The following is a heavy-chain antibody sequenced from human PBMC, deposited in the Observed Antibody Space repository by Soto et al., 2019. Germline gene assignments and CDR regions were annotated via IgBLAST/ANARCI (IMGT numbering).Heavy chain of an antibody. CDR2: ISGYNGNT. Sequence: QVQLVQSGAEVKKPGASVMVSCKASGYTFTSYGISWVRQAPGQGLEWMGWISGYNGNTNYAQKIQGRVTMTTDTSTSTDYMELRSLRSDDKAVYYCARDGNYDFWRGYWSHVGYYGMDVWGQGTTVNVSS. CDR1: GYTFTSYG. CDR3: ARDGNYDFWRGYWSHVGYYGMDV. V-gene: IGHV1-18*04. J-gene: IGHJ6*02. D-gene: IGHD3-3*01.